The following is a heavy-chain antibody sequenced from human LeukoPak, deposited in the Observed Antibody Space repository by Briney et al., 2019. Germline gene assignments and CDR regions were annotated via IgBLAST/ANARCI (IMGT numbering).Heavy chain of an antibody. J-gene: IGHJ4*02. D-gene: IGHD5-24*01. V-gene: IGHV3-48*01. CDR1: GFTFSDYS. Sequence: GGSLRLSCAASGFTFSDYSMNWVRQAPGKGLEWIPYIGIDSGNTNYADSVKGRFTISGDKAKNSLYLQMNSLRVEDTAVYYCARGYKYAFDNWGQGTLVTVSS. CDR2: IGIDSGNT. CDR3: ARGYKYAFDN.